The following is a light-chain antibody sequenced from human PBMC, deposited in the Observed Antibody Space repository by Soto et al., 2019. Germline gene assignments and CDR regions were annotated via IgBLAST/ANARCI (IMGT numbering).Light chain of an antibody. Sequence: DAVLTQSPLSLPVTLGQPAAISCRSSQSLVYSNGNAYLIWFQPRPGQSPRRLIYPVSTRDAGVPDRFSGSGSGTYFTLTISRVEAEDVGLYYCMQGTHWPWTFGQGTKVEIK. J-gene: IGKJ1*01. CDR2: PVS. CDR1: QSLVYSNGNAY. V-gene: IGKV2-30*01. CDR3: MQGTHWPWT.